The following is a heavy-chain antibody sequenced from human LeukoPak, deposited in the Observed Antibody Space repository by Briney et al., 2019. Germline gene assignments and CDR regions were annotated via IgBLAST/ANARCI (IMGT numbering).Heavy chain of an antibody. CDR1: GYTFTSYY. Sequence: ASVKVSCKASGYTFTSYYMHWVRQAPGQGLEWMGIINPSGGSTSYAQKFQGRVTMTRDMSTSTVYMELSSLRSEDTAVYYCARTERGSSSSMSAVDYWGQGTLVTVSS. V-gene: IGHV1-46*01. J-gene: IGHJ4*02. CDR2: INPSGGST. CDR3: ARTERGSSSSMSAVDY. D-gene: IGHD6-6*01.